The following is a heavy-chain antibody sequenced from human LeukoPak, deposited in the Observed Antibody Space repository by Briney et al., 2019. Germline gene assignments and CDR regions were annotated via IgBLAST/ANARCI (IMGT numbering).Heavy chain of an antibody. CDR2: IIPIFGTA. D-gene: IGHD4-17*01. CDR3: ARLPSPHDYGDYSWDY. CDR1: GGTYSSYA. J-gene: IGHJ4*02. Sequence: SVKVSCKASGGTYSSYAISWVRQAPGQGLEWMGGIIPIFGTANYAQKFQGRVTITTDESTSTAYMELSSLRSEDTAVYYCARLPSPHDYGDYSWDYWGQGTLVTVSS. V-gene: IGHV1-69*05.